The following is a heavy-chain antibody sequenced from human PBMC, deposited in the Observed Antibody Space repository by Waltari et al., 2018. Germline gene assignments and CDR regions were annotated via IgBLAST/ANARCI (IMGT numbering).Heavy chain of an antibody. CDR1: GYNFNTYW. Sequence: EVQLVQSGAEVKKPGESLKISCKASGYNFNTYWMGWVRQIPGKGLEWMGIISPDDSDTKYSPSSKGPVTIAADKSTSTAYLQWSSLQASDTAVYYCARHNWSPYYYMDVWGKGTTVTVSS. V-gene: IGHV5-51*01. CDR3: ARHNWSPYYYMDV. D-gene: IGHD1-1*01. J-gene: IGHJ6*03. CDR2: ISPDDSDT.